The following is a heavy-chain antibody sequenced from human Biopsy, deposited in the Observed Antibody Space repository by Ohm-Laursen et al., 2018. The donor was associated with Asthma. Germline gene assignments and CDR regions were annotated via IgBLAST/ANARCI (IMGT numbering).Heavy chain of an antibody. D-gene: IGHD5-12*01. CDR1: GGSVSSDKYY. CDR3: ARGTIVAGIDY. Sequence: SDTLSLTCSVSGGSVSSDKYYWSWIRQPPGKGLEWIAYIFYSGATNHNPALKSRVAQSIDTSKSQFSLRLNSLSAADTVVYYCARGTIVAGIDYWGRGTLVAVSS. V-gene: IGHV4-61*01. J-gene: IGHJ4*02. CDR2: IFYSGAT.